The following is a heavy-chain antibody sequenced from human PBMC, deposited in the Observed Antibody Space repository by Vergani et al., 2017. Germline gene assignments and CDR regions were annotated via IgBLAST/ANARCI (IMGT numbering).Heavy chain of an antibody. D-gene: IGHD5-12*01. Sequence: QVQLQESGPGLVKPSETLSLTCTVSGGSISSYYWSWIRQPPGKGLEWIGYIYYSGSTNYNPSLKSRVTISVDTSKNLFSLKLSYVTAADTAVYYCARGVRDIVATKGVDYFDYWGQGTLVTVSS. V-gene: IGHV4-59*01. CDR1: GGSISSYY. CDR2: IYYSGST. CDR3: ARGVRDIVATKGVDYFDY. J-gene: IGHJ4*02.